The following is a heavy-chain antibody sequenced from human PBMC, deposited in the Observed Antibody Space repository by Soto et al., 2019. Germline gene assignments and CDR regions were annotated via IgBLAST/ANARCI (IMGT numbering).Heavy chain of an antibody. D-gene: IGHD5-12*01. CDR1: SGSISSSNW. V-gene: IGHV4-4*02. Sequence: QVQLQESGPGLVKPSGTLSLTCAVSSGSISSSNWWSWVRQPPGKGLEWIGEIYPSGSTTYTPSRKRRGTISVDKAKNQFGRKLSSVPAADTAGYYCARMRGYSGYDQTDYWGQGTLVTVSS. J-gene: IGHJ4*02. CDR3: ARMRGYSGYDQTDY. CDR2: IYPSGST.